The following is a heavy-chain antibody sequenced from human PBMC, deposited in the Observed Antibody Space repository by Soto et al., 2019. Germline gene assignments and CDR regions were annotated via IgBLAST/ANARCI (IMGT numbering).Heavy chain of an antibody. CDR1: GGSISSYY. J-gene: IGHJ4*02. D-gene: IGHD4-17*01. Sequence: SETLSLTCTVSGGSISSYYWSWVRQPPGKGLEWIGYIYYSGSTNYNPSLKSRVTISVDTSKNQFSLKLSSVTAADTAVYYCARDDYGFDYWGQGTLVTVSS. CDR3: ARDDYGFDY. CDR2: IYYSGST. V-gene: IGHV4-59*01.